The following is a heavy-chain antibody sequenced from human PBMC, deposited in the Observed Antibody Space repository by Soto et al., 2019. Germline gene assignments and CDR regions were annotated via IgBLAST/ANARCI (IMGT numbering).Heavy chain of an antibody. V-gene: IGHV1-18*01. CDR2: ISTNNGNT. CDR1: GYTFTSYG. J-gene: IGHJ4*02. CDR3: ARHTSSWPFDY. D-gene: IGHD6-13*01. Sequence: QVQLVQSGAEVKKPGASVKVSCKASGYTFTSYGISWVRQAPGQGPEWMGWISTNNGNTNYAQKIRGRVTMTTDTSTSTAYMELRGLRSDDTAVYYCARHTSSWPFDYWGQGTLVTVSS.